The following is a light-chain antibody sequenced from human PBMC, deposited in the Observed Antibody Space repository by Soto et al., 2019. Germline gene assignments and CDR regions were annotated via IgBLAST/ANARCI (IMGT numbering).Light chain of an antibody. CDR3: GSYAGDIILYG. Sequence: QSALTQPPSASGSPGQSVTISCTGTSNDVGAYNFVSWYQQHPGKAPKLMIYEVTKRPSGVPDRFSGSKSGNTASLTVSGLQAEDEADYYCGSYAGDIILYGFGTGTKVTVL. CDR1: SNDVGAYNF. V-gene: IGLV2-8*01. J-gene: IGLJ1*01. CDR2: EVT.